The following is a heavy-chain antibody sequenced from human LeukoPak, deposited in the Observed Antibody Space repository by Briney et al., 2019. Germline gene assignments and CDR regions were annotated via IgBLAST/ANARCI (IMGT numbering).Heavy chain of an antibody. V-gene: IGHV1-69*13. CDR1: GGTFSSYA. D-gene: IGHD2-21*02. CDR2: IIPIFGTA. J-gene: IGHJ4*02. Sequence: ASVKVSCKASGGTFSSYAISWVRQAPGQGLEWMGGIIPIFGTANYAQKFQGRVTITADESTSTAYMELSSLRSEDTAVYYCARDLEVTVFPPQVYWGQGTLVTVSS. CDR3: ARDLEVTVFPPQVY.